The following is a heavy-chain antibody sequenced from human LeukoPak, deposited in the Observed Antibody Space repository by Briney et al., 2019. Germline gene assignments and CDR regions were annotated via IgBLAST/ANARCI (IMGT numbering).Heavy chain of an antibody. CDR3: ARNPTTALIDY. Sequence: SETLSLTCTVSGGSISSYYWSWIRQPPGKGLEWIGYIYYSGSTNYNPSLKSRVTISVDTSKNQFSLKLSSATAADTAVYYCARNPTTALIDYWGQGTLSPSPQ. J-gene: IGHJ4*02. CDR1: GGSISSYY. D-gene: IGHD1-26*01. CDR2: IYYSGST. V-gene: IGHV4-59*01.